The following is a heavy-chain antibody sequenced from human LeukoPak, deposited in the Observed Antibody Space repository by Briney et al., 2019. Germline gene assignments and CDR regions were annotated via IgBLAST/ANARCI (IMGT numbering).Heavy chain of an antibody. CDR3: ARSQAVHGWFDP. J-gene: IGHJ5*02. CDR2: FYYSGVT. V-gene: IGHV4-59*02. CDR1: GASVTTFY. D-gene: IGHD6-19*01. Sequence: KTSETLSLTCTVSGASVTTFYWSWFRQPPGKGLEWIGYFYYSGVTNYNPSLKSRVTMSVDTSKNQFSLKVTSVTAADTAIYYCARSQAVHGWFDPWGQGILVTVSP.